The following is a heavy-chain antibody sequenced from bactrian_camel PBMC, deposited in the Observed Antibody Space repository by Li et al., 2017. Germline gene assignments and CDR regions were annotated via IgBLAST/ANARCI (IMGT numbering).Heavy chain of an antibody. D-gene: IGHD3*01. Sequence: HVQLVESGGGSVQAGGSLRLSCVDSGYMRSRRCMGWFRQAPGDEREGVAAIYTENGDTLYADSVKGRFTISQDNAKNAVYLQMNTLEPEDIAMYICVADEASCYGLETQDFGYWGQGTQVTV. V-gene: IGHV3S6*01. CDR3: VADEASCYGLETQDFGY. CDR1: GYMRSRRC. CDR2: IYTENGDT. J-gene: IGHJ6*01.